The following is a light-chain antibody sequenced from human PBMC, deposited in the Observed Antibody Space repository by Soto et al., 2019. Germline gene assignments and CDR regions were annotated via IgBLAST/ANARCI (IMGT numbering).Light chain of an antibody. V-gene: IGKV3-11*01. CDR2: DAS. CDR3: QQRAKWPIT. CDR1: QSIVDE. Sequence: EIVLTQSPATLSLSPGERATLSCGASQSIVDELGWYQQKPGQAPRLLMYDASNRAPGIPDRLSGSGSGTGFTRAISSLEPEDFAVYYCQQRAKWPITFGGGTKVEIK. J-gene: IGKJ4*01.